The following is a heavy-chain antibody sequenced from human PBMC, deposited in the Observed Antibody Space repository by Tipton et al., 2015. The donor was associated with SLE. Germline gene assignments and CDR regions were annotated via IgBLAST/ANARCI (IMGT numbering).Heavy chain of an antibody. CDR1: GGSFSGYY. D-gene: IGHD3-10*01. CDR3: ARGAKERITLVRVRPYYFDY. V-gene: IGHV4-34*01. Sequence: TLSLTCAVYGGSFSGYYWSWIRQPPGKGLEWIGEMDHSGITNYNPSLKSRVTISVETSKKQLSLKLSSVTAADTAVYYCARGAKERITLVRVRPYYFDYWGQGSLVTVSS. CDR2: MDHSGIT. J-gene: IGHJ4*01.